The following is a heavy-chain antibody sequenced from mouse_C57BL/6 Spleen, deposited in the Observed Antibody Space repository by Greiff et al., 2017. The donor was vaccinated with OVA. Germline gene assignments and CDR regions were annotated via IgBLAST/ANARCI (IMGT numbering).Heavy chain of an antibody. J-gene: IGHJ2*01. V-gene: IGHV1-26*01. CDR3: APYDGYYYFDY. D-gene: IGHD2-3*01. CDR1: GYTFTDYY. Sequence: EVQLQQSGPELVKPGASVKISCKASGYTFTDYYMNWVKQSHGKSLEWIGDINPNNGGTSYNQKFKGKATLTVDKSSSTAYMELRSLTSEDSAGYYCAPYDGYYYFDYWGQGTTLTVSS. CDR2: INPNNGGT.